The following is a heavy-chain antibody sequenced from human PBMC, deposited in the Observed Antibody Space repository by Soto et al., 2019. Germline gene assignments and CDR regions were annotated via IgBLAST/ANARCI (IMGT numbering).Heavy chain of an antibody. V-gene: IGHV4-59*01. Sequence: SETLSLTCSVSGGCISSSFWSWIRQPPGKELEWIGYISYSGSTTYNPSLKSRITLSVDTSKNQFSLRVASVTAADTAVYYCARGHRAMEYYYYYGMDGWGQGTTVTVSS. CDR3: ARGHRAMEYYYYYGMDG. D-gene: IGHD5-18*01. CDR1: GGCISSSF. CDR2: ISYSGST. J-gene: IGHJ6*02.